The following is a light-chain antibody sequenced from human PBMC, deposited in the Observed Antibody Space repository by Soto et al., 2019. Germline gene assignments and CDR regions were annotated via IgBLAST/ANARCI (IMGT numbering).Light chain of an antibody. CDR1: SSDVGGYNY. Sequence: QSVLTQPASVSGSPGQSITISSTGTSSDVGGYNYVSWYQQHPGKAPKLMIYEVSNRPSGVSNRFSGSKSGNTASLTISGLQAEDEADYFCSSYGSTSTRYVFGTGTKLPS. CDR3: SSYGSTSTRYV. J-gene: IGLJ1*01. V-gene: IGLV2-14*01. CDR2: EVS.